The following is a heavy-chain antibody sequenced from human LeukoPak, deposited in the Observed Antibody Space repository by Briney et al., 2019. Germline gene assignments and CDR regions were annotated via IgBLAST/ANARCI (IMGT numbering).Heavy chain of an antibody. Sequence: PGGSLRLSCAASGFTFSTYGMSWVRQAPGKGLEWVSVIYSGGSTYYAASVEGRFTIFRDNSNNTPYLQMNSLRAEDTAVYYCARVSVRFALNPYYFDYWGQGTLVTVSS. CDR2: IYSGGST. CDR1: GFTFSTYG. CDR3: ARVSVRFALNPYYFDY. D-gene: IGHD3-10*01. J-gene: IGHJ4*02. V-gene: IGHV3-53*01.